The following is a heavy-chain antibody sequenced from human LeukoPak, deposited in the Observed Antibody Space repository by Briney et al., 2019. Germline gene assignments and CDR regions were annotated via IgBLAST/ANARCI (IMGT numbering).Heavy chain of an antibody. CDR2: INADNGNT. CDR1: GYTFTSYA. CDR3: ARDADLYSGYDFRSWFDP. D-gene: IGHD5-12*01. V-gene: IGHV1-3*01. J-gene: IGHJ5*02. Sequence: ASVKVSCKASGYTFTSYAMHWVRQAPGQRLEWMGWINADNGNTKYSQKFQGRVTITRDTSASTAYMELSSLRSEDAAVYYCARDADLYSGYDFRSWFDPWGQGTLVTVSS.